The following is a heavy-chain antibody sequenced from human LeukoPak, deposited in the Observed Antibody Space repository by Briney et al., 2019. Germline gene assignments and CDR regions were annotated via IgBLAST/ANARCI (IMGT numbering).Heavy chain of an antibody. V-gene: IGHV1-18*01. CDR2: ISAYNGNT. J-gene: IGHJ6*03. CDR1: GYTFTSYG. D-gene: IGHD2-15*01. Sequence: ASVKVSCKASGYTFTSYGISWVRQAPGQGLEWMGWISAYNGNTHYAQKLQGRVTMTTDTSTSTVYMELRSLRSDDTAVYYCARASAVVAASFSGYYYYMDVWGKGTTVTVSS. CDR3: ARASAVVAASFSGYYYYMDV.